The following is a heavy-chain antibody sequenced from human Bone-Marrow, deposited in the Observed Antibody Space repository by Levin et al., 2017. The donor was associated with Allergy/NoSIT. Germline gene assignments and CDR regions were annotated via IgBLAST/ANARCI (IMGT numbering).Heavy chain of an antibody. CDR3: AKEPSPYSLGDS. CDR1: GFTFSSYG. CDR2: IWADGNNK. J-gene: IGHJ4*02. Sequence: GESLKISCTASGFTFSSYGMHWVRQAPGKGLEWVAVIWADGNNKFYSDSVKGRFTFSRDNSKNTLYLQMNSLRAEDTALYYCAKEPSPYSLGDSWGQGTLVTVSS. V-gene: IGHV3-33*06. D-gene: IGHD4-11*01.